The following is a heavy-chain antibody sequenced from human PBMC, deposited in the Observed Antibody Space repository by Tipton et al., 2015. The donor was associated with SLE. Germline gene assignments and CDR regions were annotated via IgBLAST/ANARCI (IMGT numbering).Heavy chain of an antibody. Sequence: SLRLSCAASGFTLRNYWMNWVRQGPGKGLEWVSRINGDGRITSYADSVKGRFTISRDNAKNTLYLQMTSLRAEDTALYYCARLDCGGDCYDDHWGQGALVAVSS. V-gene: IGHV3-74*01. CDR2: INGDGRIT. CDR1: GFTLRNYW. J-gene: IGHJ4*02. D-gene: IGHD2-21*01. CDR3: ARLDCGGDCYDDH.